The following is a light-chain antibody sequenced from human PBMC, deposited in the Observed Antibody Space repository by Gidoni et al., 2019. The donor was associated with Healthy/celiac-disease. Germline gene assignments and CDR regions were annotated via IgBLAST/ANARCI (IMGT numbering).Light chain of an antibody. CDR2: DAS. CDR1: QDIRNY. Sequence: DIQMTQSPSSLSASVGDRVTITCPASQDIRNYLNWYQQKPGKAPKLLIYDASNLETGGPSRFSGSGSATDFTFTISSLQPEDIATDYCQQYDNLPSFTFGPGTKVDIK. V-gene: IGKV1-33*01. CDR3: QQYDNLPSFT. J-gene: IGKJ3*01.